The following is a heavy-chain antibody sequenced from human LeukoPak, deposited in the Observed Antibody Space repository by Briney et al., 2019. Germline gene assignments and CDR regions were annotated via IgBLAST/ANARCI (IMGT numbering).Heavy chain of an antibody. CDR1: GGSISSGGYY. CDR3: ARGAAGTFGY. Sequence: SETLSLTCTVSGGSISSGGYYWSWIRQHPGKGLEWIGYIYYGGSTYYNPSLKSRVTISVDTSKNQFSLKLSSVTAADTAVYYCARGAAGTFGYWGQGTLVTVSS. D-gene: IGHD6-13*01. J-gene: IGHJ4*02. V-gene: IGHV4-31*03. CDR2: IYYGGST.